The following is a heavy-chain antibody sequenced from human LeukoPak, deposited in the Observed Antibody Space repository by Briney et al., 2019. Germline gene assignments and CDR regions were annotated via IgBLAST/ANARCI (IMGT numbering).Heavy chain of an antibody. D-gene: IGHD3-22*01. CDR1: GYTFTSYD. V-gene: IGHV1-8*03. CDR2: MNPNSGNT. CDR3: ARGSAYYYDSSRLFDY. J-gene: IGHJ4*02. Sequence: ATVKVSCKASGYTFTSYDINWVRQATGQGLEWMGWMNPNSGNTGYAQKFQGRVTITRITSISTAYMELSSLRSEDTAVYYCARGSAYYYDSSRLFDYWGQGTLFTVSS.